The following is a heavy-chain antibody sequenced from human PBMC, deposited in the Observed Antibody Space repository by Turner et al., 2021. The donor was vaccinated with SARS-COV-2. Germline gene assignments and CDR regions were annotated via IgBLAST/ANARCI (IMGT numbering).Heavy chain of an antibody. CDR1: GFTFSSYD. Sequence: EVPLVESGGGLVQPGGSLRLSCAASGFTFSSYDMHWVRQATGKGLEWVSAIGTACDTYYPGSVKGRFTISRENAKNSLYLQMNSLRAGDTVVYYCARGLFRYGYYYGMDVWGQGTTVTVSS. V-gene: IGHV3-13*01. D-gene: IGHD5-18*01. CDR2: IGTACDT. CDR3: ARGLFRYGYYYGMDV. J-gene: IGHJ6*02.